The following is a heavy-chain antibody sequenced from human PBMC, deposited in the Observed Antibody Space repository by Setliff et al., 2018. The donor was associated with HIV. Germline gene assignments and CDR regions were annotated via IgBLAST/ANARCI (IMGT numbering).Heavy chain of an antibody. Sequence: PSETLSLTCNVSGGSISSFSYYWTWIRQSPGKGLEWIGSIFYSGTTYYNPSLKSRVTISVHTSKNQFSLKLSSVTAADTAFYFCARERAALHYFDYWGRGTLVTVSS. CDR3: ARERAALHYFDY. D-gene: IGHD6-13*01. CDR2: IFYSGTT. CDR1: GGSISSFSYY. J-gene: IGHJ4*02. V-gene: IGHV4-39*07.